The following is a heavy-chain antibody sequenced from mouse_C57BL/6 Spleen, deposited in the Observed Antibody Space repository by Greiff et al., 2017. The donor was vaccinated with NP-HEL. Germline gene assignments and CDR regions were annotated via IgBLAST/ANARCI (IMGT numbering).Heavy chain of an antibody. D-gene: IGHD3-3*01. J-gene: IGHJ1*03. CDR2: INPGSGGT. V-gene: IGHV1-54*01. Sequence: QVQLQQSGAELVRPGTSVKVSCKASGYAFTNYLLEWVKQRPGQGLEWIGVINPGSGGTNYNEKFKGKATLTADKSSSTAYMQLSSLTSEDSAVYFCARRGDRRYFDVWGTGTTVTVSS. CDR1: GYAFTNYL. CDR3: ARRGDRRYFDV.